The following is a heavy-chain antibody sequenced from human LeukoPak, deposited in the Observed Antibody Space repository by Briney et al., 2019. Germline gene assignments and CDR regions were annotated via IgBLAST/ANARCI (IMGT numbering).Heavy chain of an antibody. CDR1: GGSFSGYY. CDR2: INHSGST. V-gene: IGHV4-34*01. J-gene: IGHJ4*02. Sequence: PSETLSLTCAVYGGSFSGYYWSWIRQPPGKGLEWIGEINHSGSTYYNPSLKSRVTISVDTSKNQFSLKLSSVTAADTAVYYCARVHSKKWLVHSFDYWGQGTLVTVSS. D-gene: IGHD6-19*01. CDR3: ARVHSKKWLVHSFDY.